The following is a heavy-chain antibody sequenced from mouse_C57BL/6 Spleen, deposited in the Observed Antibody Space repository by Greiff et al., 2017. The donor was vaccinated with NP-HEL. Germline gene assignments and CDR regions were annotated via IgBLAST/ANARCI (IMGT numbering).Heavy chain of an antibody. CDR1: GFSLTSYG. CDR3: ARNTNYYGSSFYYFDY. J-gene: IGHJ2*01. V-gene: IGHV2-2*01. D-gene: IGHD1-1*01. CDR2: IWSGGST. Sequence: VQLQQSGPGLVQPSQSLSITCTVSGFSLTSYGVHWVRQSPGKGLEWLGVIWSGGSTDYNAAFISRLSISKDNSKSQVFFKMNSLQADDTAIYYCARNTNYYGSSFYYFDYWGQGTTLTVSS.